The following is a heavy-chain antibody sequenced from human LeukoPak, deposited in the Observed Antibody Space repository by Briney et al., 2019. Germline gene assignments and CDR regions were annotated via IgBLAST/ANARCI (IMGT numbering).Heavy chain of an antibody. CDR1: GGSIDSSSYY. V-gene: IGHV4-39*07. CDR2: IKNSGTT. Sequence: SETLSLTCTVSGGSIDSSSYYWGWIRQPPGKGLEWIGSIKNSGTTYYNPSLKSRVTVSVDTSKNQFSLKLSSVTATDTAVYYCTAERAGTVVDYWGQGTLVTVSS. J-gene: IGHJ4*02. D-gene: IGHD1-1*01. CDR3: TAERAGTVVDY.